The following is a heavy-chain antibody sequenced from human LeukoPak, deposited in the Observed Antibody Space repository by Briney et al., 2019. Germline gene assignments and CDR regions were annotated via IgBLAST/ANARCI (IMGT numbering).Heavy chain of an antibody. CDR1: GGTFSSFD. CDR2: IILILGVT. Sequence: GASVTVSCKASGGTFSSFDINGVRQAPGQGLEWMGRIILILGVTNYAQKFQGSVTISAGKNTSIAFMELSSLRSEDTAIYYCARADSYSSASPPADYWGQGSLVTVSS. V-gene: IGHV1-69*04. CDR3: ARADSYSSASPPADY. J-gene: IGHJ4*02. D-gene: IGHD6-19*01.